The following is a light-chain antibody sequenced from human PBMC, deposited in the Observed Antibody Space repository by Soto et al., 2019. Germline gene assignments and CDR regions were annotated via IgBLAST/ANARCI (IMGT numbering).Light chain of an antibody. CDR2: AAI. J-gene: IGKJ1*01. Sequence: DIQMTQSPSSLSASVGDRVTITCRASQDIANYLAWYQQKPVRVPKLLIYAAITLQSGVPSRFSGSGSGTDLAITISSLQPEDVETYYCQKYYNAHRTFGQGTKVE. CDR1: QDIANY. CDR3: QKYYNAHRT. V-gene: IGKV1-27*01.